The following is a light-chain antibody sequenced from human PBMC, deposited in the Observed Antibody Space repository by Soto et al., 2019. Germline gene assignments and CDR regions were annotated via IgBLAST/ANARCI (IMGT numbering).Light chain of an antibody. V-gene: IGKV3-11*01. J-gene: IGKJ4*01. Sequence: EIVLTQSPATLSLSPGERATLSCRASQSISSYLGWYQQKPGQAPRLLIYDASNRATGIPARFSGSGSGTDFTLTIGSLEPEDFAVYYCQQRSEWPLTFGGGTRVETK. CDR3: QQRSEWPLT. CDR1: QSISSY. CDR2: DAS.